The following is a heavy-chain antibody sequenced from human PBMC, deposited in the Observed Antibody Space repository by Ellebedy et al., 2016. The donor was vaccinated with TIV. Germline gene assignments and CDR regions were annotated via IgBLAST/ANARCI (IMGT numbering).Heavy chain of an antibody. CDR1: GGTFSSYA. CDR2: INPNSGGT. CDR3: AREAYYYDSSGYHNWFDP. D-gene: IGHD3-22*01. Sequence: ASVKVSXXASGGTFSSYAISWVRQTPGQGLEWMGWINPNSGGTNYAQKFQGWVTMTRDTSISTAYMELSRLRSDDTAVYYCAREAYYYDSSGYHNWFDPWGQGTLVTVSS. J-gene: IGHJ5*02. V-gene: IGHV1-2*04.